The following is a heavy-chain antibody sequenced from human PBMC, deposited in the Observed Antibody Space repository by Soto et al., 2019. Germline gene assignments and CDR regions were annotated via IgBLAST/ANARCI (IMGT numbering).Heavy chain of an antibody. CDR2: ISYGGNNK. V-gene: IGHV3-30-3*01. J-gene: IGHJ4*02. Sequence: QVQVVESGGGVVQPGGSLRLSCAASGFTFSTSAMHWVRQAPGKGLEWMAMISYGGNNKYYADSVKGRLTISSDISESTLYLQMNGLRTEDTAVYYCAREEFEAGRGHFGYWGQGTLVSVSS. CDR1: GFTFSTSA. D-gene: IGHD6-13*01. CDR3: AREEFEAGRGHFGY.